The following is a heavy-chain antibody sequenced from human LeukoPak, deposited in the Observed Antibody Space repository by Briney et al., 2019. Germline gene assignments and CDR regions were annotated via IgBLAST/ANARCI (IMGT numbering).Heavy chain of an antibody. V-gene: IGHV4-39*07. J-gene: IGHJ5*02. D-gene: IGHD4-17*01. CDR2: IYYSGST. CDR1: GGSISGSSYY. Sequence: SETLSLTCTVSGGSISGSSYYWGWTRQPPGKGLEWIGSIYYSGSTYYNPSLKSRVTISVDTSKNQFSLRLSSVTAADTAVYYCARGDYVRTTSGTWLDPWGQGTLVTVSS. CDR3: ARGDYVRTTSGTWLDP.